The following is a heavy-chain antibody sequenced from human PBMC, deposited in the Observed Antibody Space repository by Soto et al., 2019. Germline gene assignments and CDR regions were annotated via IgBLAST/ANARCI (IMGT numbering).Heavy chain of an antibody. CDR1: GFTFSSYA. Sequence: GGSLRLSCSASGFTFSSYAMHWGRQSPGKGLEYVSAISRNGGSTYYADSVKGRFTISRDNSKNTLYLQMSSLRAEDTAVYYCVKDQRDTAMGLFGYWGQGTLVTVSS. CDR2: ISRNGGST. CDR3: VKDQRDTAMGLFGY. V-gene: IGHV3-64D*06. D-gene: IGHD5-18*01. J-gene: IGHJ4*02.